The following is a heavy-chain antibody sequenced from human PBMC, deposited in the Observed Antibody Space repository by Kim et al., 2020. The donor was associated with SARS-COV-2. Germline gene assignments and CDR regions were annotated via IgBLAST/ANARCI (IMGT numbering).Heavy chain of an antibody. CDR1: GFIFSNYG. CDR2: IWYDGSNK. Sequence: GGSLRLSCAVSGFIFSNYGMHWVRQAPGKGLEWVAVIWYDGSNKYYADSVKGRFTVSRDNSKKTLYLQMNSLRAEDTAVYYCARGDSSAPFDYWGQGTLVTVSS. V-gene: IGHV3-33*01. D-gene: IGHD6-13*01. J-gene: IGHJ4*02. CDR3: ARGDSSAPFDY.